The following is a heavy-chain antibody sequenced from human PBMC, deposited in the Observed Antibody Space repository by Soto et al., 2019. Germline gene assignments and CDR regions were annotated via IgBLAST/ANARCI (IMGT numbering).Heavy chain of an antibody. Sequence: GGSLRLSCSASGFTFSSYAMHWVRQAPGKGLEYVSAISSNGGSTYYADSVKGRFTISRDNSKNTLYLQMSSLRSEDTAVYYCARDHITIFGVVINWFAPWGQGTLVTVSS. D-gene: IGHD3-3*01. V-gene: IGHV3-64D*08. J-gene: IGHJ5*02. CDR3: ARDHITIFGVVINWFAP. CDR2: ISSNGGST. CDR1: GFTFSSYA.